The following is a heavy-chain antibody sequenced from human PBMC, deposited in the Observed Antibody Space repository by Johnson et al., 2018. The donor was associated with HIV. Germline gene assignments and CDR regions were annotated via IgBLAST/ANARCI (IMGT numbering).Heavy chain of an antibody. CDR3: AKDISSVNKIRGLIAPALENHGMDV. CDR2: ISSSDNTI. CDR1: GFTFSDYY. V-gene: IGHV3-11*04. J-gene: IGHJ3*01. D-gene: IGHD3-10*01. Sequence: QVQLVESGGGLVKPGGSLRLSCAASGFTFSDYYMSWIRQAPGKGLEWVSYISSSDNTIYYADSVKGRFTIPRDNAKNTLYLQMSDLRAEDTAVYYCAKDISSVNKIRGLIAPALENHGMDVWGQGTMVTVS.